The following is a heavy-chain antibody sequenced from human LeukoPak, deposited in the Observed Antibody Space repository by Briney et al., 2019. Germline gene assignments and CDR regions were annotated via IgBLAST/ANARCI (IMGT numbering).Heavy chain of an antibody. D-gene: IGHD2-21*02. J-gene: IGHJ3*02. V-gene: IGHV1-2*02. CDR1: GYTFTAYY. CDR2: TKPDSGVT. Sequence: ASVKVSCKASGYTFTAYYIHWVRQAPGQGLEWMGWTKPDSGVTNYAQKFQGRVTMTRDTSITTAYMELSRLRSDDTAFYYCARGGYCGGDCYYAFDIWGQGTMVTVSS. CDR3: ARGGYCGGDCYYAFDI.